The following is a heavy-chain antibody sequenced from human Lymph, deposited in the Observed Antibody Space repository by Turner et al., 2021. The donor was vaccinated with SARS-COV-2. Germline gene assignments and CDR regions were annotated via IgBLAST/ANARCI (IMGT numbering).Heavy chain of an antibody. CDR3: ARGFDY. J-gene: IGHJ4*02. CDR1: GGSTRSYS. V-gene: IGHV4-59*12. CDR2: ISYSGNT. Sequence: QVQQHEAGPGVAKPSETLSLTCTVPGGSTRSYSWSWTRQPPGRGLGWIRYISYSGNTRYTTSINSPNTTSVLQSKNLFSLGMSFVSAADAPVYYCARGFDYWGQGTLVTVSS.